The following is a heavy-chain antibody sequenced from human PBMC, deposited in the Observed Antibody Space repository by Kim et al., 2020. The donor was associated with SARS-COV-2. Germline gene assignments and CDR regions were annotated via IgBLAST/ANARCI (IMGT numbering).Heavy chain of an antibody. CDR2: ISYDGSNK. CDR1: GFTFSSYA. V-gene: IGHV3-30-3*01. CDR3: ARREELYVDY. D-gene: IGHD3-10*01. J-gene: IGHJ4*02. Sequence: GGSLRLSCAASGFTFSSYAMHWVRQAPGKGLEWVAVISYDGSNKYYADSVKGRFTISRDNSKNTLYLQMNSLRAEDTAVYYCARREELYVDYWGQGTLVTVSS.